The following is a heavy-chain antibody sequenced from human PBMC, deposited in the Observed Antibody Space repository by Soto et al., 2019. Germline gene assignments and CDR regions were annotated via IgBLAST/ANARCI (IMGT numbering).Heavy chain of an antibody. CDR1: GFSLSTSGVG. CDR2: IYWDDDK. V-gene: IGHV2-5*02. Sequence: SGPTLVNPTQTLTLTCTFSGFSLSTSGVGVGWIRQPPGKALEWLALIYWDDDKRYSPSLKSRLTITKGTSKKQVVLSVTTLDPVDTATYYCANISFARGDFDYWGQGTLVTVSS. J-gene: IGHJ4*02. CDR3: ANISFARGDFDY.